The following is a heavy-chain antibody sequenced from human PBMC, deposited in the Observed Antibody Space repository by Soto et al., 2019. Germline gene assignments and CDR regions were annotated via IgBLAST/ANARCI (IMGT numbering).Heavy chain of an antibody. D-gene: IGHD4-17*01. CDR3: AKGETLNTVTIGY. Sequence: EVQLVESGGGLVQPGRSLRLSCAASGFTFDDYAMHWVRQAPGKGLEWVSGISWNSGSIGYADSVKGRFTISRDNAKNSLYLKMNSLRAEDTALYYCAKGETLNTVTIGYWGQGTLVTVSS. CDR2: ISWNSGSI. J-gene: IGHJ4*02. V-gene: IGHV3-9*01. CDR1: GFTFDDYA.